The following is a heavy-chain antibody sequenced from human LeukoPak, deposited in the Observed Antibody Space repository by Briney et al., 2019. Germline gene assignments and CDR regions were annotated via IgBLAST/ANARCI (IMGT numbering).Heavy chain of an antibody. V-gene: IGHV3-7*01. J-gene: IGHJ4*02. D-gene: IGHD4-17*01. CDR2: IREDGTEK. Sequence: GGSLRLSCTASGFTCGAWMTWVRQAPGKGLEWVANIREDGTEKNYVDSVKGRFTISRDNAKNSLFLQMSNLRDDDTAIYYCVREYDDYTRWEDYWGQGILVTVSS. CDR3: VREYDDYTRWEDY. CDR1: GFTCGAW.